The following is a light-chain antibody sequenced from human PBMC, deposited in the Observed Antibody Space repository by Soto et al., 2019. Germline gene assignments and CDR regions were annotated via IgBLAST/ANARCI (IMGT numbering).Light chain of an antibody. V-gene: IGKV1-39*01. J-gene: IGKJ2*01. CDR2: AAS. CDR3: QQSYITPYT. Sequence: DIQMTQSPSSLSASVRDTVTITCRASQSISVHLNWYQQKPGEVPKLLIYAASNLQSGVPSRFSGSGSETDFALTISSLQPEDFATYYCQQSYITPYTFGQGTRLEIK. CDR1: QSISVH.